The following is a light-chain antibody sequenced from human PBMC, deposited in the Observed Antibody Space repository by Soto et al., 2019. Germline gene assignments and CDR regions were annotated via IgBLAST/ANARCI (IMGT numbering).Light chain of an antibody. J-gene: IGKJ2*01. CDR2: GAS. CDR3: HQYDNAPQT. CDR1: QTLRRTY. V-gene: IGKV3-20*01. Sequence: EIVLMQSPGTLSLSPGERATLSCSASQTLRRTYIAWYQQKPCQAPRVLIYGASKRATGSPDRFSCSGSGTDFSLTISRLEPEDFAVYYCHQYDNAPQTYGQGAKGDIK.